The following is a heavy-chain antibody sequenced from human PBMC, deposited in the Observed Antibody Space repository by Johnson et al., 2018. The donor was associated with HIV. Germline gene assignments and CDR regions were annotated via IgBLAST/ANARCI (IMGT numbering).Heavy chain of an antibody. V-gene: IGHV3-66*02. CDR2: IYSGGST. CDR3: ARASSIAARGADAFDI. Sequence: VQLVESGGGLVKPGGSLRLSCAASGFTFSDYYMSWVRQAPGKGLEWVSVIYSGGSTYYADSVKGRFTISRDNSKNTLYLQMNSLRAEDTAVYYCARASSIAARGADAFDIWGQGTMVTVSS. CDR1: GFTFSDYY. J-gene: IGHJ3*02. D-gene: IGHD6-6*01.